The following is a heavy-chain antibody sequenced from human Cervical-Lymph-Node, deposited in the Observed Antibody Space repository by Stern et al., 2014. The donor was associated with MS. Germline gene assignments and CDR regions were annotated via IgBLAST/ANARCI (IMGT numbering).Heavy chain of an antibody. V-gene: IGHV4-39*01. D-gene: IGHD4-17*01. CDR1: GGSIRSSSHY. J-gene: IGHJ2*01. Sequence: QLQLQESGPGLVKPSETLSLTCTVSGGSIRSSSHYWGWIRQAPGKGLEWIGIIYYSGSISYNPPLRSRVTISVATSTTQFSLKLSSVTAADTAVYYCGSRGPYAWYFDLWGRGTLVTVSS. CDR2: IYYSGSI. CDR3: GSRGPYAWYFDL.